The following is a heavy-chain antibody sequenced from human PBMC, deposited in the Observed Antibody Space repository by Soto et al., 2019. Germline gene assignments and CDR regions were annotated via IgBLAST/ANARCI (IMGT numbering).Heavy chain of an antibody. CDR2: INAYNGNT. CDR3: AMVDVYVTPSPQDV. CDR1: GYSFTRYG. Sequence: QVQLVQSGAEVKNPGASVKVSCKASGYSFTRYGIGWARQAPGQGLEWMGWINAYNGNTNYAQNLQGRLTLTTDTXXHTAYMELRSLRSNDTAIYYCAMVDVYVTPSPQDVWGQGTTVTVSS. J-gene: IGHJ6*02. V-gene: IGHV1-18*01. D-gene: IGHD3-16*01.